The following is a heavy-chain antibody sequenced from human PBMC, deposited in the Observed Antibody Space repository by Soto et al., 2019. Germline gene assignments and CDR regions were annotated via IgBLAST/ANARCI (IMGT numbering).Heavy chain of an antibody. J-gene: IGHJ4*02. D-gene: IGHD5-12*01. CDR3: ARGKGPNNYEWLRFTLFDY. CDR2: IWYDGSNK. Sequence: QVQLVESGGGVVQPGRSLRLSCAASGFTFSSYGMQWVRQAPGKGLEWVAVIWYDGSNKYYAYSVKGRFTISRDNSKNTLYLQMNSLRAEDTAVYYYARGKGPNNYEWLRFTLFDYWGQGTLVTFSS. CDR1: GFTFSSYG. V-gene: IGHV3-33*01.